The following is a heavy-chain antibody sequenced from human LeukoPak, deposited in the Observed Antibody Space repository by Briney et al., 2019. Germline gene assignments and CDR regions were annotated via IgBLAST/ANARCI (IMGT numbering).Heavy chain of an antibody. D-gene: IGHD3-3*01. CDR2: IWYDGSNK. CDR3: ARGAGTRFLEWLSLPDAFDI. CDR1: GFTFSSYG. V-gene: IGHV3-33*01. J-gene: IGHJ3*02. Sequence: PGGSLRLSCAASGFTFSSYGMHWVRQAPGKGLEWVAVIWYDGSNKYYADSVKGRFTISGDNSKNTLYLQMNSLRAEDTAVYYCARGAGTRFLEWLSLPDAFDIWGQGTMVTVSS.